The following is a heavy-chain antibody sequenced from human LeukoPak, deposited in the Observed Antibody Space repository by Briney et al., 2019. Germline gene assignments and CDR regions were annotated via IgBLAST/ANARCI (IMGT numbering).Heavy chain of an antibody. CDR1: GFTVSSNS. CDR2: IYSDNT. Sequence: GGSLRLSCTVSGFTVSSNSMSWVRQAPGKGLEWVSFIYSDNTHYSDSVKGRFTISRDNSKNTLYLQMNSLRAEDTAVYYCATYIRYFTMDVWGKGTTVIISS. CDR3: ATYIRYFTMDV. D-gene: IGHD3-9*01. J-gene: IGHJ6*03. V-gene: IGHV3-53*01.